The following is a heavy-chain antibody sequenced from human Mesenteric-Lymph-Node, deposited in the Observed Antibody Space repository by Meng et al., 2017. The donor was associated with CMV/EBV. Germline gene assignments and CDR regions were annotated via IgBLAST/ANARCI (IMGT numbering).Heavy chain of an antibody. D-gene: IGHD3-10*01. V-gene: IGHV5-51*01. CDR3: ARHVGWFGELQAYFFDS. Sequence: YIFADYWIGWVRQVPGKGLEWMGLVYPDDSQIKYSPSFQGQVTFSVDKSIDTAYLHWTSLKTSDTAIYYCARHVGWFGELQAYFFDSWGQGTLVTVSS. CDR2: VYPDDSQI. CDR1: YIFADYW. J-gene: IGHJ4*02.